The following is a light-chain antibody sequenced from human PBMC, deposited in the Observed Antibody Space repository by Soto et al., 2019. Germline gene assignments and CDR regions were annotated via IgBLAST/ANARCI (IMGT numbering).Light chain of an antibody. J-gene: IGLJ3*02. CDR1: GSNIGVHS. CDR3: GTWDNSLNGGV. CDR2: ENH. Sequence: QSVLTQPPSVSAAPGQQVTISCSGSGSNIGVHSVSWYQQLPGTAPKLLIYENHKRPSGIPDRFTGSKSGTSATLGITGLQTGDEADYYCGTWDNSLNGGVFGGGTKLTVL. V-gene: IGLV1-51*02.